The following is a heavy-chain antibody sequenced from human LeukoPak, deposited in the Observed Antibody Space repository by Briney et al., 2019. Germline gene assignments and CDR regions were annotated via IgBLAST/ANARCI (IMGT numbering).Heavy chain of an antibody. CDR2: IYPGDSDT. V-gene: IGHV5-51*01. D-gene: IGHD2-15*01. CDR1: GYSFSTYW. Sequence: GESLRISCKGSGYSFSTYWIGWVRQMPEKGLEWMGIIYPGDSDTRYSPSFQGQVTISADKSISTAYLQWSSLKASDTAMYYCARARYCSGGSCYWFDPWGQGTLVTVSS. CDR3: ARARYCSGGSCYWFDP. J-gene: IGHJ5*02.